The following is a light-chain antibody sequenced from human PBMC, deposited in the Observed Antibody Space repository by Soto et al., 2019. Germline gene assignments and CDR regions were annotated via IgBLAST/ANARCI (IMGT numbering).Light chain of an antibody. CDR1: QSVSSD. CDR2: GAS. J-gene: IGKJ1*01. CDR3: QQYNTWHPKMA. Sequence: VVTQSPATLSVFPGETAPLSCRASQSVSSDLAWYQQIPGQAPRLLIYGASPRATGIPARFRGSGSGTEFRLTISSLQSEDVATYYCQQYNTWHPKMAFGRGTKVEIK. V-gene: IGKV3-15*01.